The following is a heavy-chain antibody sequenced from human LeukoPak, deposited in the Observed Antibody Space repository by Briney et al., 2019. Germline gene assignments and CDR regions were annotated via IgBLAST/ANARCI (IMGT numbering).Heavy chain of an antibody. CDR2: MNPNSGNT. J-gene: IGHJ5*02. V-gene: IGHV1-8*01. D-gene: IGHD3-22*01. CDR1: GYTFTSYD. CDR3: ARGGFYYYDSSGSPPAGWFDP. Sequence: ASVKVSCKASGYTFTSYDINWVRQATGQGLEWMGWMNPNSGNTGYAQKFQGRVTMTRNTSISTAYMELSSLRSEDTAVYYCARGGFYYYDSSGSPPAGWFDPWGQGTLVTVSS.